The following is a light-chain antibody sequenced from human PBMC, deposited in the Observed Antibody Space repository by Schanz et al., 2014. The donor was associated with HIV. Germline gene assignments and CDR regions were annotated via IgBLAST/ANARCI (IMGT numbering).Light chain of an antibody. J-gene: IGKJ4*01. Sequence: ETVLTQSPVILSLSPGGRATLSCGASQSVSSNLAWYQQKPGQAPRLLIYGASTRATGIPARFSGSGSGTDFTLTISSLEPEDFAVYYCQQRLTFGGGTKVEIK. CDR1: QSVSSN. CDR3: QQRLT. CDR2: GAS. V-gene: IGKV3-11*01.